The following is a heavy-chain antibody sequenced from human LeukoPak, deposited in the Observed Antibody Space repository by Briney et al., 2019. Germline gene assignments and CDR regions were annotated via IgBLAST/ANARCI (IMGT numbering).Heavy chain of an antibody. J-gene: IGHJ4*02. CDR2: ISSSGSTI. CDR3: ARCDGSPGGEWLLYQLGVPPKLDY. CDR1: GFTLSDYY. Sequence: GGSLRLSCAASGFTLSDYYMSWIRQAPGKGLEWGSYISSSGSTIYCADSVKGRFTISRDNAKNSLYLQMNSLRAEDTAVYYCARCDGSPGGEWLLYQLGVPPKLDYWGQGTLVTVSS. D-gene: IGHD3-3*01. V-gene: IGHV3-11*01.